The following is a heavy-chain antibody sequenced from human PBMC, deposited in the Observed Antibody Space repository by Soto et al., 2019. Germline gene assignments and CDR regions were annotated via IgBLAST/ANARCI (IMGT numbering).Heavy chain of an antibody. D-gene: IGHD3-10*01. V-gene: IGHV3-7*01. CDR2: IKQDGSEK. Sequence: PGGSLRLSCAASGFTFSSYWMSWVRQAPGKGLEWVANIKQDGSEKYYVDSVKGRFAISRDNAKNSLYLQMNSLRAEDTAVYYCARDSSSTYYYGSGSYHYWGQGTLVTVSS. CDR1: GFTFSSYW. J-gene: IGHJ4*02. CDR3: ARDSSSTYYYGSGSYHY.